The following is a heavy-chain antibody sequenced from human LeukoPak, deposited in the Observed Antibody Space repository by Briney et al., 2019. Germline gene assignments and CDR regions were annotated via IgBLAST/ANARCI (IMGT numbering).Heavy chain of an antibody. CDR1: GFTFGSYT. J-gene: IGHJ4*02. CDR3: ARTSYFWSGYYFDY. Sequence: GGSLRLSCAASGFTFGSYTMHWVRQAPGKGLEYVSAISTNGGSTYYANSVKGRFTISRDNSKNTLSLQMGSLTAEDMAVYYCARTSYFWSGYYFDYWGQGTLVTVSS. V-gene: IGHV3-64*01. D-gene: IGHD3-3*01. CDR2: ISTNGGST.